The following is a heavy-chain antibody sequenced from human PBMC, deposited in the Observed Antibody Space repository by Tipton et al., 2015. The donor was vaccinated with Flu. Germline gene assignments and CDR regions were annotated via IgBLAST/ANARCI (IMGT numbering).Heavy chain of an antibody. D-gene: IGHD6-13*01. CDR2: ISSSSSYI. CDR3: AREEGSWYINYGMDV. Sequence: SLRLSCAASGFTFSSYSMNWVRQAPGKGLEWVSSISSSSSYIYYADSVKGRFTISRDNAKNSLYLQMNSLRAEDTAVYYCAREEGSWYINYGMDVWGQGTTVTVSS. J-gene: IGHJ6*02. V-gene: IGHV3-21*01. CDR1: GFTFSSYS.